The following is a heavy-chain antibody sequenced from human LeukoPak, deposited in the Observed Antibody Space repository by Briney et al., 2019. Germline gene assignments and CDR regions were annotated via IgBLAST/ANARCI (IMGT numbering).Heavy chain of an antibody. D-gene: IGHD5-18*01. CDR1: GFTISSSW. V-gene: IGHV3-7*01. CDR2: IKRDGSEE. Sequence: GGSLRLSCAASGFTISSSWMSWARQAPGKGLEWVANIKRDGSEEYYVDSVEGRFTISRDNARESLYLQMNSLRAEDTAVYYCAKWRTGDSYGYEYWGQGTLVTVSS. CDR3: AKWRTGDSYGYEY. J-gene: IGHJ4*02.